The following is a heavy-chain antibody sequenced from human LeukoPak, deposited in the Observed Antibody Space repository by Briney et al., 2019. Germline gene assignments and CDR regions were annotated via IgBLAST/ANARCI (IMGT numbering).Heavy chain of an antibody. CDR1: GYSFTGYY. D-gene: IGHD2-2*02. CDR3: ARGDIVVLPAGIPHNWFDP. Sequence: GASVKVSCKASGYSFTGYYIHWVRQVPGQGLEWMGWINPNSGGTNYAQKFQGRVTMTRDTSISTAYMELSRLRSDDTAVYYCARGDIVVLPAGIPHNWFDPWGQGTLVTVSS. CDR2: INPNSGGT. V-gene: IGHV1-2*02. J-gene: IGHJ5*02.